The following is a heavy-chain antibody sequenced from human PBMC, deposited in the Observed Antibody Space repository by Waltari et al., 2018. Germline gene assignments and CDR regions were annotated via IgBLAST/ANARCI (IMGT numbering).Heavy chain of an antibody. CDR2: IIPICGTA. CDR3: AREEIAAAGTDNWFDP. J-gene: IGHJ5*02. V-gene: IGHV1-69*14. Sequence: QVQLVQSGAEVKKPGSSVKVSCKASGGTFSSYAISWVRQAPGQGLEWMGGIIPICGTANYAQKFQGRVTITADKSTSTAYMELSSLRSEDTAVYYCAREEIAAAGTDNWFDPWGQGTLVIVSS. CDR1: GGTFSSYA. D-gene: IGHD6-13*01.